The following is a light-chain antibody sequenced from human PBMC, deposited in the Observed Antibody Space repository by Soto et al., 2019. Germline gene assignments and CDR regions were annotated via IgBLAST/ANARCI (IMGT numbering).Light chain of an antibody. V-gene: IGKV3-15*01. Sequence: EVVMTQSPDTLSVSPGERATLSCRASRSVTTNLAWYQQKLGQAPRLLIYGSSTRATGIPARFSGSGSGTEFTLTISSLQSEDFAVYYCQQYNNWPRTFGQGTKVEIK. CDR1: RSVTTN. J-gene: IGKJ1*01. CDR3: QQYNNWPRT. CDR2: GSS.